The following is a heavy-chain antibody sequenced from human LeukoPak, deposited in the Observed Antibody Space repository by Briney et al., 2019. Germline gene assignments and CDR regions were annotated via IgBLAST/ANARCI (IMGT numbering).Heavy chain of an antibody. Sequence: GGSLRLSCAASGFTFSSYAVTWVRQAPGRGLEWVSVVSNSVDGGFTYYADSVKVRFTISRDNSKNTLYLQMNKLRAEDTAGYYCAKMGGYCSGGSCYSWYFDYWGQGTPVTVSS. CDR1: GFTFSSYA. D-gene: IGHD2-15*01. CDR2: VSNSVDGGFT. J-gene: IGHJ4*02. V-gene: IGHV3-23*01. CDR3: AKMGGYCSGGSCYSWYFDY.